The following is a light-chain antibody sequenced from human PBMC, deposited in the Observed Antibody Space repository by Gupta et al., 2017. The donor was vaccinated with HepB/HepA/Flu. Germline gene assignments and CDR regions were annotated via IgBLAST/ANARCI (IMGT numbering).Light chain of an antibody. V-gene: IGKV4-1*01. CDR3: QQYDSTPAIT. CDR2: WAS. J-gene: IGKJ4*01. Sequence: DIVMTQSPDSLAVSLGERATLNCKSSQSILYSSNNKNYLAWYKQKPGQPPKLLIYWASTREAGVPDRFSGSGYGTDFTLTISSRQPEDVAVYYCQQYDSTPAITFGGGTKVEIK. CDR1: QSILYSSNNKNY.